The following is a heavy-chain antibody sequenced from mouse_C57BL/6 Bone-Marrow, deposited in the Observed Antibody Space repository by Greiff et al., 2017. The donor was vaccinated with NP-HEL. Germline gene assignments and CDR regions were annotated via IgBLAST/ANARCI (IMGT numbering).Heavy chain of an antibody. Sequence: QVQLKQSGAELVKPGASVKLSCKASGYTFTEYSIHWVKQRPGQGLEWIGRFYPGSGSIKYNEKFKGKATLTADKPSSTAYMDLSRLTSEDSAVYFCARHGDYCGSSYGYYDFEGWGTGITVS. J-gene: IGHJ1*03. D-gene: IGHD1-1*01. CDR2: FYPGSGSI. V-gene: IGHV1-62-2*01. CDR3: ARHGDYCGSSYGYYDFEG. CDR1: GYTFTEYS.